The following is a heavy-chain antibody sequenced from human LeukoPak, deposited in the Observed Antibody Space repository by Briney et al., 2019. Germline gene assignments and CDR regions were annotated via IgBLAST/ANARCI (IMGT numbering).Heavy chain of an antibody. Sequence: GGSLRLSCAASEFTFSSYEMNWVRQAPGKGLEWVSYISSSGDTIYYADSVKGRFTISRDNAKNSLYLQMNSLRAEDTAVYYCARDPFRDYDSSGYFDFWGQGTPVTVSS. CDR3: ARDPFRDYDSSGYFDF. D-gene: IGHD3-22*01. V-gene: IGHV3-48*03. CDR2: ISSSGDTI. CDR1: EFTFSSYE. J-gene: IGHJ4*02.